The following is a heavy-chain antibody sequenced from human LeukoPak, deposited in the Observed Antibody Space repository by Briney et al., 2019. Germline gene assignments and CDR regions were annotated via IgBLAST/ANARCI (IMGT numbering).Heavy chain of an antibody. CDR3: TTYTSGYSSR. CDR1: GFSFTNAW. J-gene: IGHJ4*02. Sequence: GGSLRLSCAASGFSFTNAWMCWVRQAPGKGLEWVGRIKSNADDGTADSAAPVKCRFTISRDDSKNTLYLQMNSLKIEDTAIYYCTTYTSGYSSRWGRGTLVTVSS. CDR2: IKSNADDGTA. V-gene: IGHV3-15*01. D-gene: IGHD5-12*01.